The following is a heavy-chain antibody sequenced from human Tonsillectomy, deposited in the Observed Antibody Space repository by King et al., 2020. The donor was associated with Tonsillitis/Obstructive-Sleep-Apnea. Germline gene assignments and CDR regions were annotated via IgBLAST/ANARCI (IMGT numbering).Heavy chain of an antibody. Sequence: QLVQSGAEVKKPVASVKVSCKASGYTFAGYYMHWVRQAPGQGLEWMGWINPTSGDTNYAQKFQGRVIMTRDTSISTGYMELSRLRFDDTAVYYCAREGNNWFDPWGQGTLVTVSS. V-gene: IGHV1-2*02. CDR3: AREGNNWFDP. CDR2: INPTSGDT. CDR1: GYTFAGYY. J-gene: IGHJ5*02.